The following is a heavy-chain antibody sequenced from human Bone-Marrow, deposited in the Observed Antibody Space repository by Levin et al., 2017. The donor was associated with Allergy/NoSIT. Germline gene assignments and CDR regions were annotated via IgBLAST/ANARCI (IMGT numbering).Heavy chain of an antibody. CDR1: GFIFNNYA. Sequence: GGSLRLSCAASGFIFNNYAMHWVRQAPGKGLEGVALVSYDGSDKYYADSVKGRFNISRDNSDNTLFLQMNNLKPEDTAIYYCTRDLSLGGSPPFDYWGQGTRVTVSS. V-gene: IGHV3-30-3*01. D-gene: IGHD2-15*01. CDR3: TRDLSLGGSPPFDY. CDR2: VSYDGSDK. J-gene: IGHJ4*02.